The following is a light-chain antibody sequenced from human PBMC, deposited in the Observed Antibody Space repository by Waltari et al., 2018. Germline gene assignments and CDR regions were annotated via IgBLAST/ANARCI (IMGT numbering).Light chain of an antibody. CDR3: QSYDSTLSGWV. CDR1: HSNIGAGFE. J-gene: IGLJ3*02. CDR2: GNN. V-gene: IGLV1-40*01. Sequence: QSVLTQPPSVSGAPGQTVTIACAGSHSNIGAGFEIFWYRQFPGTAPRLLMFGNNNRPSGLPARFSVSKSGTSASLAITGLQNEDEADYYCQSYDSTLSGWVFGGGTKLTVL.